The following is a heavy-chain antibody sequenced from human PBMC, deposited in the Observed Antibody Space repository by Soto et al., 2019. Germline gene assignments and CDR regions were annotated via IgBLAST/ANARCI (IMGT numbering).Heavy chain of an antibody. CDR3: ARNTYYYDSSGYPDY. D-gene: IGHD3-22*01. Sequence: QVQLQESGPGLVKPSQTLSLTCTVSGGSISSGGYYWSWIRQHPGKGLEGIGYIYYSGSTYYNPSLKSLVTISVDTSKNQFSLKLSSLTAADTAVYYCARNTYYYDSSGYPDYWGQGTLVTVSS. CDR1: GGSISSGGYY. V-gene: IGHV4-31*01. J-gene: IGHJ4*02. CDR2: IYYSGST.